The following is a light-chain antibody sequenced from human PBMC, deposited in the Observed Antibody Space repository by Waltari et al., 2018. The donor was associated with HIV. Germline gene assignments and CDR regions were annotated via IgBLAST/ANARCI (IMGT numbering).Light chain of an antibody. CDR2: YVI. CDR1: SSDIGRSNH. J-gene: IGLJ2*01. V-gene: IGLV2-14*03. CDR3: SSYSGFNTFVV. Sequence: QSALTQPASVSGSPGQSITISCTGSSSDIGRSNHVSWYLQFPGKAPKLLITYVIRRPLGVSDRFSGSKSGNAASLTISVLQAEDEASYFCSSYSGFNTFVVFGGGTKVTVL.